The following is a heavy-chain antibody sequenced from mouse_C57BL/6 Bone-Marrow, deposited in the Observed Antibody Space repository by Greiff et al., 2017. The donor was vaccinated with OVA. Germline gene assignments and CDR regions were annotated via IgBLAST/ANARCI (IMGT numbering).Heavy chain of an antibody. CDR3: TTSYGLYFDY. J-gene: IGHJ2*01. D-gene: IGHD1-1*02. V-gene: IGHV14-4*01. CDR1: GFNIKDDY. Sequence: VQLKQSGAELVRPGASVKLSCTASGFNIKDDYMHWVKQRPEQGLEWIGWIDPENGDTEYASKFQGKATITADTSSNTAYLQLSSLTSEDTAVYYCTTSYGLYFDYWGQGTTLTVSS. CDR2: IDPENGDT.